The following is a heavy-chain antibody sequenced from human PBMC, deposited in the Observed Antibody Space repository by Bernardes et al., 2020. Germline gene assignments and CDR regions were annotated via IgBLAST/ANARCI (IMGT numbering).Heavy chain of an antibody. V-gene: IGHV4-34*01. CDR2: INHSGST. CDR1: GGSFSGYY. CDR3: AREEPTGATGY. J-gene: IGHJ4*02. D-gene: IGHD1-1*01. Sequence: SETLSLTCAVYGGSFSGYYWSWIRQPPGKGLEWIGEINHSGSTNYNPSLKSRVTISVDTSKNQFSLKLSSVTAADTAVYYCAREEPTGATGYWGQGTLVTVSS.